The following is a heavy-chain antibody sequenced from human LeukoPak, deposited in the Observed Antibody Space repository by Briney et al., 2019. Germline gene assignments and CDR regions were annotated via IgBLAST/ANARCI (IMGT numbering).Heavy chain of an antibody. J-gene: IGHJ6*03. CDR1: GGSFSGYY. Sequence: SETLSLTCAVYGGSFSGYYWSWIRQPPGKGLEWIGEINHSGSTNYNPSLKSRVTISVDTSKNQFSLKLSSVTAADTAVYYCARTTGYKEGYYYYMDVWGKGTTVTVSS. CDR2: INHSGST. CDR3: ARTTGYKEGYYYYMDV. D-gene: IGHD1-14*01. V-gene: IGHV4-34*01.